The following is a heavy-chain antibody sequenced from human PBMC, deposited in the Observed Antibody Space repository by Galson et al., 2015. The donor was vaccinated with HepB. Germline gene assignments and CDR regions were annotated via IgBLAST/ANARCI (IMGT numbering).Heavy chain of an antibody. Sequence: SLRLSCAASGFTFSNAWLSWVRQAPGKGLEWVGRIKSKTDGGTTDYAAPVKGRFTISRDDSKNTLYLQMNSLKTEDTAVYYCTTGRRYCSSTSCYGAGYYYGMDVWGQGTTVTVSS. CDR2: IKSKTDGGTT. V-gene: IGHV3-15*01. J-gene: IGHJ6*02. D-gene: IGHD2-2*01. CDR1: GFTFSNAW. CDR3: TTGRRYCSSTSCYGAGYYYGMDV.